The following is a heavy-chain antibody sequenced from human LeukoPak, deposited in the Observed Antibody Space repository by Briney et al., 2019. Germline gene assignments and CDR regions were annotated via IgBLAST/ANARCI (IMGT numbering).Heavy chain of an antibody. CDR3: ARRGRRTDAFDI. D-gene: IGHD3-10*01. Sequence: SETLSLTCTVSGGSLSSYYWSWVRQPPGKGLEWIGYIYYSGSTNYNPSLKSRVTISVDTSKNQFSLKLSSVTAADTAVYYCARRGRRTDAFDIWGQGTMVTVSS. J-gene: IGHJ3*02. CDR1: GGSLSSYY. CDR2: IYYSGST. V-gene: IGHV4-59*01.